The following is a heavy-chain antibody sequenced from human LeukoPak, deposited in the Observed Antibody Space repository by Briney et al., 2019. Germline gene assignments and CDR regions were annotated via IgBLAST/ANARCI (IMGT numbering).Heavy chain of an antibody. V-gene: IGHV3-23*01. D-gene: IGHD2-15*01. CDR1: GFTFSSYG. Sequence: PGGSLRLSCAASGFTFSSYGMSWVRQAPGKGLEWVSAISGSGGSTYYADSVKGRFTISRDNSKNTLYLQMNSLRAEDTAVYYCASCSGGSCPSPVDAFDIWGQGTMVTVSS. J-gene: IGHJ3*02. CDR3: ASCSGGSCPSPVDAFDI. CDR2: ISGSGGST.